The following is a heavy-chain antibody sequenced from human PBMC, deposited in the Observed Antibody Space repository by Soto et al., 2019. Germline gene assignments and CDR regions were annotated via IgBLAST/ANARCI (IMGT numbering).Heavy chain of an antibody. D-gene: IGHD6-19*01. J-gene: IGHJ6*03. Sequence: SETLSLPCTVSGGSISSYYWSWIRQPPGKGLEWIGYIYYSGSTNYNPSLKSRVPISVDTSKNQFSLKLSSVTAADTAVYYCARGPPAVAGSYYYYYMDVWGKGTTVTVSS. CDR3: ARGPPAVAGSYYYYYMDV. CDR1: GGSISSYY. V-gene: IGHV4-59*01. CDR2: IYYSGST.